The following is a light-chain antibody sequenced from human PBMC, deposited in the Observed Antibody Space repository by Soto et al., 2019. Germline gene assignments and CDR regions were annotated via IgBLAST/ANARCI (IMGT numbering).Light chain of an antibody. J-gene: IGKJ4*01. V-gene: IGKV1-39*01. CDR2: AAS. CDR1: PSISSY. Sequence: DIQMTQSPSSLSASVGARVTITCRASPSISSYLNWYQQKPGQAPKLLIYAASSLQSGVPSRFSGSGSWTDFTLTISSLQPEDCATYYCQQSYSTPLTFGGGTKVEIK. CDR3: QQSYSTPLT.